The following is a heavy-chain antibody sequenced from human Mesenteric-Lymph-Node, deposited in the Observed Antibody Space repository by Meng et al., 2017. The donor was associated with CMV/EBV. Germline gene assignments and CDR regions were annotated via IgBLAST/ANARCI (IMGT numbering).Heavy chain of an antibody. Sequence: GESLKISCAASGFTFSSYWMSWVRQAPGKGLEWVANIKQDGSEKYYVDSVEGRFTISRDNAKNSLYLQMNSLRAEDTAVYYCARDSDYDFWSGCYFDYWGQGTLVTVSS. J-gene: IGHJ4*02. CDR3: ARDSDYDFWSGCYFDY. CDR1: GFTFSSYW. CDR2: IKQDGSEK. V-gene: IGHV3-7*01. D-gene: IGHD3-3*01.